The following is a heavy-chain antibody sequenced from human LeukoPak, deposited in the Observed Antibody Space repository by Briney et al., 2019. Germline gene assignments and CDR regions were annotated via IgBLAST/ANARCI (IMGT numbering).Heavy chain of an antibody. CDR1: GYTFTGYY. V-gene: IGHV1-2*06. CDR2: INPNSGDT. J-gene: IGHJ4*02. D-gene: IGHD2-2*01. Sequence: ASVKVSCKASGYTFTGYYMHWVRQAPGQGLEWMGRINPNSGDTNYAQKFQGRVTMTRDTSISTAYMELSRLRSDDTAVYYCARDYCSSTSCLFDYWGQGTLVTVSS. CDR3: ARDYCSSTSCLFDY.